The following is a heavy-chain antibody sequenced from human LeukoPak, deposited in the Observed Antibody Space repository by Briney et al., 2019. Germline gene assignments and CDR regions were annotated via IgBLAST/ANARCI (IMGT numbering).Heavy chain of an antibody. J-gene: IGHJ4*02. CDR3: AKDLAYHFDY. CDR1: GFTFSSYG. CDR2: ISYDGSNK. D-gene: IGHD3-3*02. Sequence: PGGSLRLSCAASGFTFSSYGMHWVRQAPGKGVEWVAVISYDGSNKYYADSVKGRFTISRDNSKNTLYLQMNSLRAEDTAVYYCAKDLAYHFDYWGQGTLVTVSS. V-gene: IGHV3-30*18.